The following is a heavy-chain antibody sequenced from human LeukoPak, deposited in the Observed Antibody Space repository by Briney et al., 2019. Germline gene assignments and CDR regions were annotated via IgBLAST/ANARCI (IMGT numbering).Heavy chain of an antibody. CDR3: ARASGWYWFDP. CDR1: GGSISSYY. Sequence: SETLSLTCTVSGGSISSYYWSWIRQPPGKGLEWIGYIYYSGSTNYNPSLKSRVTISVDTSKNQFSLKLNSVTAADTAVYYCARASGWYWFDPWGQGTLVTVSS. D-gene: IGHD6-19*01. V-gene: IGHV4-59*01. J-gene: IGHJ5*02. CDR2: IYYSGST.